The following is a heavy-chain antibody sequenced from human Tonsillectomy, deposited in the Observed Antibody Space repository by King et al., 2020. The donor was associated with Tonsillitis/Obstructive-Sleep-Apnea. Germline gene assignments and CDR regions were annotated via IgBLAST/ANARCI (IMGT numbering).Heavy chain of an antibody. CDR3: ARSHCINSNCFYDAFDV. D-gene: IGHD3-16*01. CDR1: GFMFSDYD. V-gene: IGHV3-13*01. CDR2: VGTAGDT. Sequence: VQLVESGGGLVQPGGSLRLSWAASGFMFSDYDMHWVRQSPGKGLEWVAAVGTAGDTYYPDSVKGRFIISRDNATNSLRLQMYSLRAGDTAVYYCARSHCINSNCFYDAFDVWGQGTLVTVSS. J-gene: IGHJ3*01.